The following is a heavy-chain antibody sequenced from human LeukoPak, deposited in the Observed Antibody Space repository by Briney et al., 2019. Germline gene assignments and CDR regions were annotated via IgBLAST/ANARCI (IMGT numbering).Heavy chain of an antibody. CDR3: ATEIRGYCSGGSCYEFDP. D-gene: IGHD2-15*01. J-gene: IGHJ5*02. Sequence: ASVKVSCKVSGYTLTELSMHWVRQAPGKGLEWMGGFDPEDGETIYAQKFQGRVTMTEDTSTDTAYMELSSLGSEDTAVYYCATEIRGYCSGGSCYEFDPWGQGTLVTVSS. CDR2: FDPEDGET. CDR1: GYTLTELS. V-gene: IGHV1-24*01.